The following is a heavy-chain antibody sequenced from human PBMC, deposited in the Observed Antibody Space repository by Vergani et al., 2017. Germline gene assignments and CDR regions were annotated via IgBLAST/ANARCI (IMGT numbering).Heavy chain of an antibody. CDR3: ARGPYYYDSSGYYYSNDY. J-gene: IGHJ4*02. D-gene: IGHD3-22*01. V-gene: IGHV1-69*01. Sequence: QVQLVQSGAEVKKPGSSVKVSCKASGGTFTTYSISWVRQSPGQGLEWMGGIIPIFGTAKYAQKFQGRVTITADGSSSTAYMELSSLRSEDTAVYYCARGPYYYDSSGYYYSNDYWGQGTLVTVSS. CDR2: IIPIFGTA. CDR1: GGTFTTYS.